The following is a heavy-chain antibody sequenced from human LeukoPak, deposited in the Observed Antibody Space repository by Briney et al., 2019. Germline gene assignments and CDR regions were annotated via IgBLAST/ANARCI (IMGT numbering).Heavy chain of an antibody. Sequence: GGSLRLSCAASGFTVSDNYMSWVRQAPGKGLEWVSAISGSGGSTYYADSVKGRFTISRDNSKNTLYLQMNSLRAEDTAVYYCAKVCGSYGDAFDIWGQGTMVTVSS. CDR3: AKVCGSYGDAFDI. CDR2: ISGSGGST. CDR1: GFTVSDNY. J-gene: IGHJ3*02. D-gene: IGHD1-26*01. V-gene: IGHV3-23*01.